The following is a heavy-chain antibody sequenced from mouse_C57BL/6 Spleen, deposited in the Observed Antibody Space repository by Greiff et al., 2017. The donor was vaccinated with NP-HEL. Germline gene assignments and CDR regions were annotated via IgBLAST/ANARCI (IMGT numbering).Heavy chain of an antibody. D-gene: IGHD1-1*01. J-gene: IGHJ1*03. CDR1: GFTFSSYA. CDR2: ISSGGDYI. V-gene: IGHV5-9-1*02. Sequence: EVQRVESGEGLVKPGGSLKLSCAASGFTFSSYAMSWVRQTPEKRLEWVAYISSGGDYIYYADTVKGRFTISRDNARNTLYLQMSSLKSEDTAMYYCTRDRAVVEGYWYFDVWGTGTTVTVSS. CDR3: TRDRAVVEGYWYFDV.